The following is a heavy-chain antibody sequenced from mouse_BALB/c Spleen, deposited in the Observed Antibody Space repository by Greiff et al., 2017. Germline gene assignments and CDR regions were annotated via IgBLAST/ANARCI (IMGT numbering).Heavy chain of an antibody. CDR1: GFAFSSYD. CDR2: ISSGGGST. V-gene: IGHV5-12-1*01. D-gene: IGHD3-1*01. CDR3: ARDRKAGGWFAY. Sequence: EVQRVESGGGLVKPGGSLKLSCAASGFAFSSYDMSWVRQTPEKRLEWVAYISSGGGSTYYPDTVKGRFTISRDNAKNNLYLQMSSLKSEDTAMYYCARDRKAGGWFAYWGQGTLVTVSA. J-gene: IGHJ3*01.